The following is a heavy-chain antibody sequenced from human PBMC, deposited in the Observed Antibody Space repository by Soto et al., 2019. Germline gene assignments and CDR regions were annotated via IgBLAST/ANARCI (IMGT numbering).Heavy chain of an antibody. Sequence: QVQLVESGGGVVQPGRSLRLSCAASGFTFSSYGMHWVRQAPGKGLEWVAVISYDGSNKYYADSVKGRFTISRDNSKNSLYLQMNSLRAEDTAVYYCANWGGWGQGTLVTVSS. J-gene: IGHJ4*02. V-gene: IGHV3-30*18. CDR2: ISYDGSNK. D-gene: IGHD3-16*01. CDR1: GFTFSSYG. CDR3: ANWGG.